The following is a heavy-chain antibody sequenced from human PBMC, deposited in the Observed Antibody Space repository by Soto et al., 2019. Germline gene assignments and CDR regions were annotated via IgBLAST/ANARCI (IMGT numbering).Heavy chain of an antibody. D-gene: IGHD2-2*01. Sequence: GGSLRLACAASGFTFSSYAMSWVRQAPGKGLDWVSAISGSGGSTYYADSVQGRFTISRDNAKNTLNLQMNSRRAEDTAVYYCARRYCSSTSCYYISWGQGTLVTVSS. V-gene: IGHV3-23*01. CDR2: ISGSGGST. CDR1: GFTFSSYA. J-gene: IGHJ5*02. CDR3: ARRYCSSTSCYYIS.